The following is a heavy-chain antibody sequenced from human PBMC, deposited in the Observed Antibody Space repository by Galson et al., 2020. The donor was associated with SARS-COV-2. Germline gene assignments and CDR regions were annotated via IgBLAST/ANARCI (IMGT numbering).Heavy chain of an antibody. D-gene: IGHD2-2*01. CDR2: IIPILGIT. Sequence: SVKVSCKAPGGTFSSYAFSWVRQAPGQGLEWMGRIIPILGITHYAQKFQGRLTITADTSTSTVFMDLSSLISADTAVYYCTRPEEGHCSSTSCNTFDYWGQGTLVTVSS. CDR3: TRPEEGHCSSTSCNTFDY. V-gene: IGHV1-69*04. J-gene: IGHJ4*02. CDR1: GGTFSSYA.